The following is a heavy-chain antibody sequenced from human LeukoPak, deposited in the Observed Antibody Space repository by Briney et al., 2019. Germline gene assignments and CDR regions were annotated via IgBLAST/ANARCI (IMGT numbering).Heavy chain of an antibody. D-gene: IGHD1-26*01. CDR3: ARSGELPWSGRLDY. CDR2: INWNGGST. J-gene: IGHJ4*02. V-gene: IGHV3-20*04. Sequence: RPGGSLRLSCAASGFTFDDYGMSWVRQAPGKGLEWVSGINWNGGSTGYADSVKGRFTISRDNAKNSLYLQMNSLRAEDTAVYYCARSGELPWSGRLDYWGQGTLVTVSS. CDR1: GFTFDDYG.